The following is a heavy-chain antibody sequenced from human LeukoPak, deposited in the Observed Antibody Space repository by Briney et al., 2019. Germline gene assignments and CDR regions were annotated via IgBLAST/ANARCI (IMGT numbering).Heavy chain of an antibody. V-gene: IGHV5-51*01. J-gene: IGHJ4*02. CDR2: LFPGDSDT. CDR3: ARPGGRGQYSYASYDY. CDR1: GDSSINYY. Sequence: AESLKIFSWDSGDSSINYYIGWARQLPGEELVWLGVLFPGDSDTRYNPSFQGQVTISADDSISTAYLQWRSLKASDTAMYYCARPGGRGQYSYASYDYWGQGTLVTVSS. D-gene: IGHD5-18*01.